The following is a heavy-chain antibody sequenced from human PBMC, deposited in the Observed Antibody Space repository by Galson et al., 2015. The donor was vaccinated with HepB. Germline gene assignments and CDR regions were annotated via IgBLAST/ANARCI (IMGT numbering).Heavy chain of an antibody. CDR2: IDPSDSYT. CDR1: GYSFTSYW. CDR3: ARHPPVFDDYVWGSQGMDV. V-gene: IGHV5-10-1*01. J-gene: IGHJ6*02. Sequence: QSGAEVKKPGESLRISCKGSGYSFTSYWISWVRQMPGKGLEWMGRIDPSDSYTNYSPSFQGHVTISADKSISTAYLQWSSLKASDTAMYYCARHPPVFDDYVWGSQGMDVWGQGTTVTVSS. D-gene: IGHD3-16*01.